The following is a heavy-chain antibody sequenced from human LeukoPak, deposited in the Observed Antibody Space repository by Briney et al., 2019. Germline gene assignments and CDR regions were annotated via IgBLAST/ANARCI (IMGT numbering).Heavy chain of an antibody. CDR2: INHSGSN. J-gene: IGHJ4*02. D-gene: IGHD2-15*01. CDR1: GGSFSGYY. V-gene: IGHV4-34*01. Sequence: SETLSLTCAVYGGSFSGYYWSWLRQPPGKGLEWVGEINHSGSNNYNPSLKRRVTISVATSTTQFSLKLSSVTAADTAVYYCAREYCSGGSCYRGRFDYWGQGTLVTVSS. CDR3: AREYCSGGSCYRGRFDY.